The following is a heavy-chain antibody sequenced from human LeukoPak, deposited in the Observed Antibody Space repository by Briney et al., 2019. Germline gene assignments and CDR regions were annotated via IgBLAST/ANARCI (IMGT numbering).Heavy chain of an antibody. CDR1: GYTFTSYD. V-gene: IGHV1-8*03. J-gene: IGHJ3*02. CDR3: ARGLNDSNDAFDI. CDR2: MNPNSGNT. Sequence: GASVKVSCKASGYTFTSYDISWVRQATGQGLEWMGWMNPNSGNTGYAQKFQGRVTITRNTSISTAYMELSSLRSEDTAVYYCARGLNDSNDAFDIWGQGTMVTVSS. D-gene: IGHD2-21*02.